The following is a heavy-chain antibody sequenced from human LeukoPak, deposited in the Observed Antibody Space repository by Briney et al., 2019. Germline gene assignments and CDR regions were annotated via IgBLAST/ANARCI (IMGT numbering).Heavy chain of an antibody. CDR1: GFTFSSYA. CDR2: ISGSGGST. CDR3: ARSSGWLRGYFDY. D-gene: IGHD6-19*01. J-gene: IGHJ4*02. Sequence: PGGSLRLSCAASGFTFSSYAMSWVRQAPGKGLEWVSAISGSGGSTYYADSVKGRFTISRDNSKNTLYLQMNSLRAEDTAVYYCARSSGWLRGYFDYWGQGTLVTVSS. V-gene: IGHV3-23*01.